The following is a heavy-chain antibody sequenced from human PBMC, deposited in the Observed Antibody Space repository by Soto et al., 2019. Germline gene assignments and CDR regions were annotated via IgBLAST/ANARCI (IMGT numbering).Heavy chain of an antibody. J-gene: IGHJ6*02. D-gene: IGHD6-19*01. CDR3: ATTVATPSTLYYYAMDV. Sequence: EVQLVESGGGLVQPGGSLRLSCAASGFTFYSYSMNWVRQAPGKGLEWLSYIGSTSSTIYYADSVKGRFTISRDNAKNSLYLQMNSLRDEDTAVYYCATTVATPSTLYYYAMDVWGQGTTVTVSS. V-gene: IGHV3-48*02. CDR1: GFTFYSYS. CDR2: IGSTSSTI.